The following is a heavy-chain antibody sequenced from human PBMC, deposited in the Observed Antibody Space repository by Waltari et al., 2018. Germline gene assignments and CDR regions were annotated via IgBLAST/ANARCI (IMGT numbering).Heavy chain of an antibody. CDR2: ISTTGNTV. J-gene: IGHJ3*02. CDR1: GFTLSSYE. D-gene: IGHD3-10*01. V-gene: IGHV3-48*03. Sequence: EVQLVEFGGDLVQPGESLRLSCAASGFTLSSYEMNWVRQAPGKGLEWVSYISTTGNTVYYADSVRGRFTFTRDNPKNSLYLQMNSLRADDTAVYYCAREGRYDDFDIWGQGTMVTVSS. CDR3: AREGRYDDFDI.